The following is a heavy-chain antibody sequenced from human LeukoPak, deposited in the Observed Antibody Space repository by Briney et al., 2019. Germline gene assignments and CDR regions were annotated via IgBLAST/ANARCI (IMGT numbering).Heavy chain of an antibody. CDR1: GGTFSSYA. J-gene: IGHJ4*02. CDR3: ARDSPAYDFTDY. V-gene: IGHV1-69*05. Sequence: SVKVSCKASGGTFSSYAISLVRQAPGQGLEWMGRIIPIFGTANYAQKFQGRVTITTDESTSTAYMELSSLRSEDTAVYYCARDSPAYDFTDYWGQGTLVTVSS. D-gene: IGHD3-3*01. CDR2: IIPIFGTA.